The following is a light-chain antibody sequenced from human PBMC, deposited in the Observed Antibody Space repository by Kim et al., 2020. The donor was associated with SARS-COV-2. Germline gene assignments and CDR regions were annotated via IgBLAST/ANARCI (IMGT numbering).Light chain of an antibody. CDR3: SSYTSSITVV. J-gene: IGLJ3*02. Sequence: QSALTQPASVSGSPGQSITISCTGTSSDIGSYNRVSWYQQPPGKAPKLMIYDVSNRPSGVSNRFSGSKSGNTASLTISGLQAEDEADYYCSSYTSSITVVFGGGTKVTVL. CDR1: SSDIGSYNR. V-gene: IGLV2-14*01. CDR2: DVS.